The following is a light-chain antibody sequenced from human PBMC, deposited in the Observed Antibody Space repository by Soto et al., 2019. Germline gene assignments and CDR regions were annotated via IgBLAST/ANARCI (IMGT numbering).Light chain of an antibody. V-gene: IGLV1-44*01. CDR3: ATWDDGLSAYV. CDR2: SNS. J-gene: IGLJ1*01. CDR1: SSNIGGNT. Sequence: QSVLTQPPSASGTPGQRVTFSCSGSSSNIGGNTVSWFQHLPRTAPKLLIFSNSQRTSGVPDRFSGAKSGTSASLAISGLQSEDQANYYCATWDDGLSAYVFGTGTKLTVL.